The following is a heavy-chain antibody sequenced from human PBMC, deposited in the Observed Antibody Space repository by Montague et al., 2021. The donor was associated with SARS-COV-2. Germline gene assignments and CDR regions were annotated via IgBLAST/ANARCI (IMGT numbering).Heavy chain of an antibody. V-gene: IGHV5-51*01. CDR1: GYRFGTYW. CDR2: VFPGDSDT. Sequence: QSGAEVKKAGESLKISCKGSGYRFGTYWIGWVRQMPGKGLELMGTVFPGDSDTRYSPSFQGQVTMSGDKSISTAYLQWNSLKASGTAMYYCARANWNDVFGFDFWGQGTLVIVSS. J-gene: IGHJ4*02. CDR3: ARANWNDVFGFDF. D-gene: IGHD1-1*01.